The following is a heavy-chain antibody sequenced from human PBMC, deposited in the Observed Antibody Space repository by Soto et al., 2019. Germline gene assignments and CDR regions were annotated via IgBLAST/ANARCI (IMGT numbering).Heavy chain of an antibody. CDR1: GFTFSSYA. V-gene: IGHV3-23*01. CDR3: AKTANGWFSAFDI. CDR2: ISGSGGTT. D-gene: IGHD6-19*01. Sequence: EVQLLESGGGLVQPGGSPRLSCAASGFTFSSYAMSWVRQAPGKGLEWVSAISGSGGTTYYVDSVKGRFTFSRDNSKNTLYLQMNSLRAEDTAVYYCAKTANGWFSAFDIWGQGTMVTVSS. J-gene: IGHJ3*02.